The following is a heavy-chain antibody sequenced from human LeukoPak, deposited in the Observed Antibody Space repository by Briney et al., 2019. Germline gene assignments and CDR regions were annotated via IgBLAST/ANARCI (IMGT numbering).Heavy chain of an antibody. J-gene: IGHJ4*02. D-gene: IGHD6-19*01. CDR2: INSDGSST. CDR3: ARSDSGWLRNY. Sequence: GGSLRLSCAASGFSFRNYAMSWVRQAPGKGLVWVSRINSDGSSTSYADSVKGRFTISRDNAKNTLYLQMNSLRAEDTAVYYCARSDSGWLRNYWGQGTLVTVSS. CDR1: GFSFRNYA. V-gene: IGHV3-74*01.